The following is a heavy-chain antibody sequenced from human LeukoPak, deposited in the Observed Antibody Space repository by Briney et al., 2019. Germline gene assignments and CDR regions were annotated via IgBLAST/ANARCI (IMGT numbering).Heavy chain of an antibody. Sequence: SETLSLTCTVSGGSISSYYWSWIRQPAGKGLEWIGRIYTSGSTYYNPSLKSRVTISVDTSKNQFSLKLSSVTAADTAVYYCAKLPIPYMGGSFDPWGQGTLVTVSS. D-gene: IGHD2-15*01. J-gene: IGHJ5*02. V-gene: IGHV4-4*07. CDR2: IYTSGST. CDR3: AKLPIPYMGGSFDP. CDR1: GGSISSYY.